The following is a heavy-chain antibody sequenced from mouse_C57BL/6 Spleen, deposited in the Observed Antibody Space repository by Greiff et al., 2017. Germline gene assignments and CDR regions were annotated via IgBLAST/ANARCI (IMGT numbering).Heavy chain of an antibody. J-gene: IGHJ4*01. D-gene: IGHD1-1*01. CDR1: GYTFTDYY. CDR3: ARRGTTVVPFMDY. V-gene: IGHV1-26*01. Sequence: EVQLQQSGPELVKPGASVKISCKASGYTFTDYYMNWVKQSHGKSLEWIGDINPNNGGTSYNQKFKGKATLTVDKSSSTAYMELRSLTSEDSAVYYCARRGTTVVPFMDYWGQGTSVTVSS. CDR2: INPNNGGT.